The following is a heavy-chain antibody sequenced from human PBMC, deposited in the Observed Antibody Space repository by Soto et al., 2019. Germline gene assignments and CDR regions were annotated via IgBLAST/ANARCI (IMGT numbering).Heavy chain of an antibody. D-gene: IGHD6-19*01. Sequence: SLRLSCAASGFTFSNYWMHWVRQVPGKGPVWVSRIKGDVSSTNYADSVKGRFTISRDNAKSTLYLQMNSLRAEDTAVYYCAKVYGIAVAGNVLGAFDIWGQGTMVTVSS. CDR2: IKGDVSST. CDR3: AKVYGIAVAGNVLGAFDI. J-gene: IGHJ3*02. CDR1: GFTFSNYW. V-gene: IGHV3-74*01.